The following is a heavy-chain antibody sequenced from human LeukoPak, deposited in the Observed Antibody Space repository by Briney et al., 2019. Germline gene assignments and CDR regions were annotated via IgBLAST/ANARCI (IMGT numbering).Heavy chain of an antibody. V-gene: IGHV1-18*01. CDR1: GYTFTNYG. D-gene: IGHD3-16*02. Sequence: ASVKVSCKTSGYTFTNYGISWVRQAPGQGLEWVGWVSSDNVYTNYAQKVQGRVTMTTDTSTSTAYLELTSLTSDDTAVYFCARGSSYTSSWHEDYWGQGTLVTVSS. CDR3: ARGSSYTSSWHEDY. CDR2: VSSDNVYT. J-gene: IGHJ4*02.